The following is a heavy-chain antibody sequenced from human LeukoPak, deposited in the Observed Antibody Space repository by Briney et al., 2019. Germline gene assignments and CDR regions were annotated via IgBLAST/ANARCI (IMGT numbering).Heavy chain of an antibody. D-gene: IGHD7-27*01. CDR3: ASNWGGDEYYFDY. CDR1: GGSIRSSSYY. CDR2: IYYSGST. Sequence: SETLSLTCTVSGGSIRSSSYYWGWIRQPPGKGLEWIASIYYSGSTCYNPSLKSRVTISVDTSKNQFSLRLSSVTAADTAVYYCASNWGGDEYYFDYWGQGSLVTVSS. J-gene: IGHJ4*02. V-gene: IGHV4-39*01.